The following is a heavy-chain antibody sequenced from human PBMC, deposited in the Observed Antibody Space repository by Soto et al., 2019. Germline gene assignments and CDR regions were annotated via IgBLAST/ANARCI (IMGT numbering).Heavy chain of an antibody. CDR1: GGTFSSYA. D-gene: IGHD3-10*01. V-gene: IGHV1-69*13. J-gene: IGHJ5*02. Sequence: SVKVSCKASGGTFSSYAISWVRQAPGQGLEWMGGIIPIFGTANYAQKFQGRVTITADESTSTAYMELSSLRSEDTAVYYCARVLYGSGSYYNGEYNWFDPWGQGTLVTVSS. CDR3: ARVLYGSGSYYNGEYNWFDP. CDR2: IIPIFGTA.